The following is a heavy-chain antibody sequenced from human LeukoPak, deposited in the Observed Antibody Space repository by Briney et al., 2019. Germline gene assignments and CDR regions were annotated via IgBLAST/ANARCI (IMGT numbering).Heavy chain of an antibody. D-gene: IGHD6-13*01. CDR2: IYYSGST. Sequence: SETLSLTCTVSGGSISSYYWSWIRQPPGKGLEWIGYIYYSGSTNYNPSLKSRVTISVDTSKNQFSLKLSSVTAADTAVYYCARERPIAAAAPPFDGYYYGMDVWGQGTTVTVSS. CDR3: ARERPIAAAAPPFDGYYYGMDV. CDR1: GGSISSYY. V-gene: IGHV4-59*01. J-gene: IGHJ6*02.